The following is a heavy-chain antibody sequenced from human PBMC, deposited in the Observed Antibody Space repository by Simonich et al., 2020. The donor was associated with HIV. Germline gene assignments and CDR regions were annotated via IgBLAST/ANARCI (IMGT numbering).Heavy chain of an antibody. D-gene: IGHD5-12*01. CDR1: GGSISSSSYY. J-gene: IGHJ4*02. CDR3: ARHESGYDSPNDY. Sequence: QLQLQESGPGLVKPSETLSLTCTVSGGSISSSSYYWGWIRQPPGKGLEWIGRIYYSGSTYYNPSLKSRVTISVDTSKNQFSLKLSSVTAADTAVYYCARHESGYDSPNDYWGQGTLVTVSS. CDR2: IYYSGST. V-gene: IGHV4-39*01.